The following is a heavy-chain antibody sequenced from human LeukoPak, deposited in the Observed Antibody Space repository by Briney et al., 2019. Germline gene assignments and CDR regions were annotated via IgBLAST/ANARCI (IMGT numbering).Heavy chain of an antibody. J-gene: IGHJ3*02. V-gene: IGHV4-59*12. D-gene: IGHD3-16*02. Sequence: PSETLSLTCTVSGGSISNYYWSWIRQPPGKGLEWIGYIYYSGSTSYNPSLKSRVTISVDTSKNQFTLQVSSVTAADTAVYYCARESIMITFGGVIGDDAFDIWGQGTMVTVSS. CDR1: GGSISNYY. CDR2: IYYSGST. CDR3: ARESIMITFGGVIGDDAFDI.